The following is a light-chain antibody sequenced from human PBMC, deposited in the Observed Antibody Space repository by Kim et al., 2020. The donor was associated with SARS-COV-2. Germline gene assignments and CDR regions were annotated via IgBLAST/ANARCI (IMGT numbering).Light chain of an antibody. CDR2: QDY. Sequence: LSPGQTVSIPCSGDRLGNKYACWYQQRPGQSPVLVIYQDYKRPSGIPGRFSGSNSGNTATLTISGTQALDEADYYCQAWDSTTVIFGGGTQLTVL. V-gene: IGLV3-1*01. CDR3: QAWDSTTVI. CDR1: RLGNKY. J-gene: IGLJ2*01.